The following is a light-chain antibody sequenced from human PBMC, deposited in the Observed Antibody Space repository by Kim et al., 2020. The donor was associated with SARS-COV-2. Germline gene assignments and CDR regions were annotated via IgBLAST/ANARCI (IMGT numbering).Light chain of an antibody. CDR2: QDT. CDR3: QAWDSTTTV. V-gene: IGLV3-1*01. Sequence: SRSPGQTASITCSGDRLGNKYVFWYQQKPGQSPVVVIYQDTQRPSGIPERFSGSNSGNTATLTISGTQAMDEADYYCQAWDSTTTVFGGGTQLTVL. J-gene: IGLJ2*01. CDR1: RLGNKY.